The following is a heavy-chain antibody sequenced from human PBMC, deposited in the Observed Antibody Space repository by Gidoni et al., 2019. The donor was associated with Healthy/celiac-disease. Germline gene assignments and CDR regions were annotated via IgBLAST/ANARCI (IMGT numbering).Heavy chain of an antibody. CDR1: GGSISSSSYY. J-gene: IGHJ5*02. V-gene: IGHV4-39*01. Sequence: QLQLQESGPGLVKPSETLSLTCTVSGGSISSSSYYWGWIRQPPGKGLEWIGSIYSSGSTYYNPSLKSRVTISVDTSKNQFSLKLSSVTAADTAVYYCARRGSVVVVPAAKVGWFDPWGQGTLVTVSS. CDR2: IYSSGST. D-gene: IGHD2-2*01. CDR3: ARRGSVVVVPAAKVGWFDP.